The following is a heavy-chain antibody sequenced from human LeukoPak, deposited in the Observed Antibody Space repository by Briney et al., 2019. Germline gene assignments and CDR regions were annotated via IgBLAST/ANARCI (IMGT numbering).Heavy chain of an antibody. Sequence: GGSLRLSCAASGFSFRSFEMSSVRQAPGKGLECIAYISSASGTIYHADSVKGRFTISRDNANNSLYLQMNSLRAEDTATYYCARSTELSDPYFYYGMDVWGQGTTVTVSS. CDR2: ISSASGTI. J-gene: IGHJ6*02. CDR3: ARSTELSDPYFYYGMDV. D-gene: IGHD1-26*01. CDR1: GFSFRSFE. V-gene: IGHV3-48*03.